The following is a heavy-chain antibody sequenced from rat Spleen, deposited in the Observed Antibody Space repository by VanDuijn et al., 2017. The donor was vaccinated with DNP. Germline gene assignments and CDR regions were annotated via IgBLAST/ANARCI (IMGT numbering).Heavy chain of an antibody. J-gene: IGHJ2*01. Sequence: QVQLKESGPGLVQPSQTLSLTCTVSGFSLTGNNVHWVRQPPGKGLEWMGRMRYDGDTYYNSALKSRLSISRDTSKNQVFLNINSLQTEDTATYYCARDRANWEDYFDYWGQGVMVTVSS. V-gene: IGHV2S30*01. CDR3: ARDRANWEDYFDY. CDR2: MRYDGDT. D-gene: IGHD5-1*01. CDR1: GFSLTGNN.